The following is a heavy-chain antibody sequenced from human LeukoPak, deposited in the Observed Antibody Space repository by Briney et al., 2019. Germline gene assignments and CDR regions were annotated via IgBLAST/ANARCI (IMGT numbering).Heavy chain of an antibody. J-gene: IGHJ4*02. V-gene: IGHV1-69*06. Sequence: SVKVSCTASGGTFSIYAISWVRQAPGQGLEWMGGIIPIFGTANYAQKFQGRVTITADKSTSTAYMELSSLRAEDTAVYYCARDAVYCSGGSCDYWGQGTLVTASS. CDR3: ARDAVYCSGGSCDY. CDR2: IIPIFGTA. CDR1: GGTFSIYA. D-gene: IGHD2-15*01.